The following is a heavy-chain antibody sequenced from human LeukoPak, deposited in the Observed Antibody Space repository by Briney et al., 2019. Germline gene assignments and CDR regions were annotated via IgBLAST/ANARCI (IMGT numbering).Heavy chain of an antibody. CDR1: GFTFSSYG. J-gene: IGHJ5*02. CDR3: AKAASRRGDWFDP. Sequence: PGGSLRLSCAASGFTFSSYGMYWVRQAPGKGLEWVAFIRYDGSNKYYADSVKGRFTISRDNSKNTLYLQMNSLRAEDTAVYYCAKAASRRGDWFDPWGQGTLVTVSS. D-gene: IGHD3-16*01. V-gene: IGHV3-30*02. CDR2: IRYDGSNK.